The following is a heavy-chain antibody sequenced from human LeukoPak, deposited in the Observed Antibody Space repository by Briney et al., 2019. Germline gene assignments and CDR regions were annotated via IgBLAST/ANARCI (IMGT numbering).Heavy chain of an antibody. V-gene: IGHV4-4*07. CDR2: VYPSGTT. J-gene: IGHJ4*02. CDR1: GDSISTYF. D-gene: IGHD3-10*01. Sequence: KPSETLSLTCTVSGDSISTYFWSLIRQPAGKGLEWIGRVYPSGTTKYNFSLKSRVTMSVDTSENHFSLKLISVTAADTAVYYCARESMVRGVTYFDYWGQGTLVTVSS. CDR3: ARESMVRGVTYFDY.